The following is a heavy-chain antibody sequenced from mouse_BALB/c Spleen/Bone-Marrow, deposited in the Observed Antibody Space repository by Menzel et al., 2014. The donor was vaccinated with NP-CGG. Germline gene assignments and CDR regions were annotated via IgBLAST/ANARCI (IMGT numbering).Heavy chain of an antibody. J-gene: IGHJ3*01. CDR2: IWAGGST. V-gene: IGHV2-9*02. D-gene: IGHD2-1*01. Sequence: VKLMESGPGLVAPSQSLSITCTVSGFSLTSYGVHWVRQPPGKGLEWLGVIWAGGSTNYNSALMSRLSISKDNSKSQVFLKMNSLQTYDTAMYYCAREIYYGNYAWFAYWGQGTLVTVSA. CDR1: GFSLTSYG. CDR3: AREIYYGNYAWFAY.